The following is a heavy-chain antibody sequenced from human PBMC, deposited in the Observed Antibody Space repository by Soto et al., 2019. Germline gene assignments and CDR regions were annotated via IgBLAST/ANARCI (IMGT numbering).Heavy chain of an antibody. CDR1: GGSFSDYY. D-gene: IGHD5-18*01. V-gene: IGHV4-34*01. CDR2: INHSGST. CDR3: ARVDTAMVYY. Sequence: SETLSLTCAVYGGSFSDYYWSWIRQPPGMGLEWIGEINHSGSTNYNPSLKSRVTISQDTSKNQFSLKLTSVTAADTALYYCARVDTAMVYYWGQGTLVTVSS. J-gene: IGHJ4*02.